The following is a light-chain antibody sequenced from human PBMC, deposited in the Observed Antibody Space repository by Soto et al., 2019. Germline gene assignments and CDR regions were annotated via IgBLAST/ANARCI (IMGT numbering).Light chain of an antibody. CDR1: QDINNY. Sequence: DIQMTQSPSAMSASVGDRVTITCRASQDINNYLVWFQQKPGTVPKRLIYAASSLQSGVPSRFSGSSSGTEFTLTISRLQPEDFATYDCLQHNSYPLTCGGGTNVEIK. CDR3: LQHNSYPLT. V-gene: IGKV1-17*03. CDR2: AAS. J-gene: IGKJ4*01.